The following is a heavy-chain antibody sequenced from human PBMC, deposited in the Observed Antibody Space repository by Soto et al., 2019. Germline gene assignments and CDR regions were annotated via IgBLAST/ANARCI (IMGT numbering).Heavy chain of an antibody. D-gene: IGHD2-15*01. CDR3: AREGGYYYYYYGLDV. Sequence: GAPGKVSSKAFWGNFRSYPFSWGGQAPGQGLEWMGGIIPIFGTTNYAQKFQGRVTITADESTSTAYMELSSLRSEDTAVYYCAREGGYYYYYYGLDVWGQGTTVTVSS. CDR2: IIPIFGTT. CDR1: WGNFRSYP. V-gene: IGHV1-69*13. J-gene: IGHJ6*02.